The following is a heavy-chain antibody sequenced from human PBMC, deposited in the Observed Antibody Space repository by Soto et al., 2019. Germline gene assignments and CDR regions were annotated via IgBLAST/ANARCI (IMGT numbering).Heavy chain of an antibody. CDR3: AQCLLGVNYYYGMDV. Sequence: QVQLVQSGPEVKKPGSSWKVSCKASGATFSSYAINWVRRAPGQGLEWMGGIIPIFATADYAQKFQGRVTITADESTSTAYMELSSLRSGDTAVYYCAQCLLGVNYYYGMDVWGQGTTVTVSS. D-gene: IGHD3-16*01. CDR2: IIPIFATA. CDR1: GATFSSYA. V-gene: IGHV1-69*12. J-gene: IGHJ6*02.